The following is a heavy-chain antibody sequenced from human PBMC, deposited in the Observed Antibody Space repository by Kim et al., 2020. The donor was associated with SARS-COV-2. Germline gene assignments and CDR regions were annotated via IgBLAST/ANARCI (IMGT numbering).Heavy chain of an antibody. J-gene: IGHJ4*02. Sequence: SETLSLTCTVSGGSISSYYWSWIRQPPGKGLEWIGYIYYSGSTNYNPSLKSRVTISLDTSKNQFSLNLSSVTAADTAVYYCARSFYYDILTGYSLSFDYWGQGTLVSVSS. CDR3: ARSFYYDILTGYSLSFDY. CDR1: GGSISSYY. D-gene: IGHD3-9*01. V-gene: IGHV4-59*01. CDR2: IYYSGST.